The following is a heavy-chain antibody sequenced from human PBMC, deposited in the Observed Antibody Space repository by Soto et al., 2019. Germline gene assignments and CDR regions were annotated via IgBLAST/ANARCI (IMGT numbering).Heavy chain of an antibody. CDR3: ARANWFFDY. CDR1: GGSISSYY. J-gene: IGHJ4*02. D-gene: IGHD7-27*01. CDR2: IYYSGST. Sequence: SETLSLTCTVSGGSISSYYWSWIRQPPGKGLEWIGYIYYSGSTNYNPSLKSRVTMSVDTSKNQFSLKLSSLTAADTAIYYCARANWFFDYWGQGTLVTVSS. V-gene: IGHV4-59*01.